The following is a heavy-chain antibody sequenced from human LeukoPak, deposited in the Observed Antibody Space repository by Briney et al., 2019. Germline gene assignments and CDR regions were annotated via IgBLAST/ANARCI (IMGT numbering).Heavy chain of an antibody. CDR3: ARVDIDGFGVDP. J-gene: IGHJ5*02. V-gene: IGHV1-46*01. Sequence: GASVKVSCKASGYTFTSYYMHWVRQAPGQGLEWMGIINPSGGSTSYAQKFQGRVTMTRDTSTSTVYMELSSLRSEDTAAYYCARVDIDGFGVDPWGQGTLVTVSS. CDR1: GYTFTSYY. D-gene: IGHD5-12*01. CDR2: INPSGGST.